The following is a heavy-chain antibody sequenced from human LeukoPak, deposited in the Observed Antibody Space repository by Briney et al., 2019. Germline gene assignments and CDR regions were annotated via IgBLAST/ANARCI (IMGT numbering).Heavy chain of an antibody. CDR1: DYSISSGYY. D-gene: IGHD3-3*01. CDR2: IYHSGST. Sequence: PSETLSLTCTVSDYSISSGYYWGWIRQPPGKGLEWIGSIYHSGSTYYNPSLKSRVTISVDTSKNQFSLKLSSVTAADTAVYYCARDFSGDFWSGYYMGPFDYWGQGTLVTVSS. J-gene: IGHJ4*02. CDR3: ARDFSGDFWSGYYMGPFDY. V-gene: IGHV4-38-2*02.